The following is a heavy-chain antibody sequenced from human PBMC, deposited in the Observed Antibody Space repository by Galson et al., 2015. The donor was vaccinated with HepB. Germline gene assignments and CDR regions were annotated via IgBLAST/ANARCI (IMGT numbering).Heavy chain of an antibody. J-gene: IGHJ6*02. V-gene: IGHV1-18*04. CDR2: ISAYNGNT. Sequence: SVKVSCKASGYTFTSYGISWVRQAPGQGLEWMGWISAYNGNTNYAQKLQGRVTMTTDTSTSTAYMELKSLRSDDTAVYYCARESQYYDSSGYSYYYGMDVWGQGATVTVSS. D-gene: IGHD3-22*01. CDR3: ARESQYYDSSGYSYYYGMDV. CDR1: GYTFTSYG.